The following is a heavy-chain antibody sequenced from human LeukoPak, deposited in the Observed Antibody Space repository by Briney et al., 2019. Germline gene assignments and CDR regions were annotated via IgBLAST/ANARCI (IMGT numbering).Heavy chain of an antibody. V-gene: IGHV4-39*07. J-gene: IGHJ4*02. CDR1: GGSISSSYYY. D-gene: IGHD4-17*01. CDR2: IYYSGST. Sequence: SGTLSLTCAVSGGSISSSYYYWGWIRQPPGKGLEWIGSIYYSGSTYYNPSLKSRVTISVDTSKNQFSLKLSSVTAADTAVYYCARCYGDYVDYWGQGTLVTVSS. CDR3: ARCYGDYVDY.